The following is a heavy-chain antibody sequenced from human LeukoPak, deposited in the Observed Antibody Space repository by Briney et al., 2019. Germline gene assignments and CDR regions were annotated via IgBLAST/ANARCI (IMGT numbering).Heavy chain of an antibody. Sequence: GESLKISCKGSGYSFTSYWIGWVRQMPGKGLEWMGTIYPGDSDTRYSPSFQGQVTISADKSISTAYLQWSSLKASDTAMYYCARHCPTLLPYYGMDVWGQGTTVTVSS. D-gene: IGHD3-10*01. J-gene: IGHJ6*02. CDR1: GYSFTSYW. CDR3: ARHCPTLLPYYGMDV. V-gene: IGHV5-51*01. CDR2: IYPGDSDT.